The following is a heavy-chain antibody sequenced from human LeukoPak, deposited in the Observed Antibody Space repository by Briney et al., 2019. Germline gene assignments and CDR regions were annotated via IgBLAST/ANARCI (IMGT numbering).Heavy chain of an antibody. D-gene: IGHD5-12*01. CDR1: GDSVSGHY. J-gene: IGHJ3*01. CDR3: ARAPMAITTSAFPDAFDF. CDR2: VSYSGGT. Sequence: SETLSLTCTVSGDSVSGHYWSWIRQTPGKGLEWIGYVSYSGGTNYNPSLKRRVSISLGTSKNQFSLKLSSPAAADPAVYYCARAPMAITTSAFPDAFDFWGQGTMVTVSS. V-gene: IGHV4-59*02.